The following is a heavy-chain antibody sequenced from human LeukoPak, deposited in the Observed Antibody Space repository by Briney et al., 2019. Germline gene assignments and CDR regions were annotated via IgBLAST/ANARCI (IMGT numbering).Heavy chain of an antibody. D-gene: IGHD3-16*02. CDR3: ARAGRHYVWGSYRPSIDY. Sequence: SQTLSLTCTVSGGSISSDGYYWSWIRQHPGKGLEWNGYIYYSGSTYYNPSLKSRVTISVDTSKNQFSLKLSSVTAADTAVYYCARAGRHYVWGSYRPSIDYWGQGTLVTVSS. CDR2: IYYSGST. V-gene: IGHV4-31*03. J-gene: IGHJ4*02. CDR1: GGSISSDGYY.